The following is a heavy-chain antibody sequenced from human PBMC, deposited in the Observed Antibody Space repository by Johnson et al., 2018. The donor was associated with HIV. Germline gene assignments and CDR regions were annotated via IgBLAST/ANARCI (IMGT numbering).Heavy chain of an antibody. CDR1: GFTFSSYA. V-gene: IGHV3-23*04. CDR2: ISGSGGST. Sequence: VQLVESGGGLVQPGGSLRLSCAASGFTFSSYAMSWVRQAPGKGLEWVSAISGSGGSTYYADSVKGRFTISRDNSKNTVYLQMNSLRAEDTAVYYCARYHYYDSSGYHEGDAFDIWGQGTMVTVSS. D-gene: IGHD3-22*01. CDR3: ARYHYYDSSGYHEGDAFDI. J-gene: IGHJ3*02.